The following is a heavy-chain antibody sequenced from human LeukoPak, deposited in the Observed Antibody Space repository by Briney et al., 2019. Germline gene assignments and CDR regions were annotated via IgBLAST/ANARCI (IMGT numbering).Heavy chain of an antibody. J-gene: IGHJ4*02. V-gene: IGHV4-59*01. Sequence: SETLSLTCTVSGGSISSYYWSWIRQPPGKGLEWIGYIYYSGSTNYNPSLKSRVTISVDTSKNQFSLKLSSVAAADTAVYYCARTPPYGDYPNYYFDYWGQGTLVTVSS. CDR1: GGSISSYY. D-gene: IGHD4-17*01. CDR3: ARTPPYGDYPNYYFDY. CDR2: IYYSGST.